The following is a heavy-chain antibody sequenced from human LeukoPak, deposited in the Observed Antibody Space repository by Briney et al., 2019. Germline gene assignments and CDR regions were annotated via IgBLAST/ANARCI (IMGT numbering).Heavy chain of an antibody. Sequence: SQTLSLTCTVSGGSISSGAYYWSWIRQHPGKGLEWIGNFYYSGSTYYNPSLKSRVTISVDTSKNQFSLDLSSVTAADTAVYYCARDLGDGYLANDYWGQGTLVTVSS. CDR1: GGSISSGAYY. V-gene: IGHV4-31*03. D-gene: IGHD5-24*01. CDR3: ARDLGDGYLANDY. CDR2: FYYSGST. J-gene: IGHJ4*02.